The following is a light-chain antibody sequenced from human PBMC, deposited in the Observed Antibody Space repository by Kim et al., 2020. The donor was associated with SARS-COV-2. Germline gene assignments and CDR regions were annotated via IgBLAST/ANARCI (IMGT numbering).Light chain of an antibody. CDR1: QSISSH. CDR3: QQNYITPFT. J-gene: IGKJ3*01. CDR2: AAS. Sequence: DIQMTQSPSTLSASVGDRVTITCRTTQSISSHLNWYQQKPGRAPKLLISAASTLQGGVPSRFSGSGSETDFTLTISSLQPGDFATYFRQQNYITPFTFGHGTKVDIK. V-gene: IGKV1-39*01.